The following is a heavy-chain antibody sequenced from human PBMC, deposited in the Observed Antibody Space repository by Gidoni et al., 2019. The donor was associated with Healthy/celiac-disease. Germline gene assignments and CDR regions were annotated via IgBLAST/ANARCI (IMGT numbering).Heavy chain of an antibody. V-gene: IGHV4-59*01. CDR3: ARAPTTVVTPPYYYGMDV. CDR2: IYYSGST. Sequence: QVQLQESGPGLVKPSETLSLTCTVSGGSISSYYWSWLRQPPGKGLEWIGYIYYSGSTNYNPSLKSRVTISVDTSKNQFSLKLSSVTAADTAVYYCARAPTTVVTPPYYYGMDVWGQGTTVTVSS. CDR1: GGSISSYY. D-gene: IGHD4-17*01. J-gene: IGHJ6*02.